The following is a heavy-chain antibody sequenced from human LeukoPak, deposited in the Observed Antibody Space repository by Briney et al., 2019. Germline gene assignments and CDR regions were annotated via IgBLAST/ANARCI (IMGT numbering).Heavy chain of an antibody. V-gene: IGHV3-30*04. CDR3: AKARTAFDFWSGYYDY. J-gene: IGHJ4*02. CDR2: TSYDGSNE. D-gene: IGHD3-3*01. Sequence: GGSLRLSCAASGFTFSSYVMHWVRQAPGKGLEWVAITSYDGSNEYYADSVKGRFTISRDNSKNTLYLQMNNLKPEDTAVYYCAKARTAFDFWSGYYDYWGQGSIVTVSS. CDR1: GFTFSSYV.